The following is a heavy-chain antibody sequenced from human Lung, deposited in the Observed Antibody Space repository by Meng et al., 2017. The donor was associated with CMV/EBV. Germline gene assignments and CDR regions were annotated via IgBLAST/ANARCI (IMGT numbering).Heavy chain of an antibody. J-gene: IGHJ6*02. Sequence: AXVXVSXXASGYTFTGYFIHWVRQAPGQGLEWMGWVNPNDGVTYYAQNFLGRVTMTRDSSISTAYMELSGLRSNDTAMYYCARAGFGGLSGVDVWGQGTTVXVSS. CDR1: GYTFTGYF. CDR2: VNPNDGVT. V-gene: IGHV1-2*02. CDR3: ARAGFGGLSGVDV. D-gene: IGHD3-10*01.